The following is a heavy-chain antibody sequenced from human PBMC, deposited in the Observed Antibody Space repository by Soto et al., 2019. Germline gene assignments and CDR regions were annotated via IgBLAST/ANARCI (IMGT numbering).Heavy chain of an antibody. CDR3: ARGRGYYYYYGMDV. V-gene: IGHV4-34*01. D-gene: IGHD3-10*01. CDR1: GGSFSGYY. J-gene: IGHJ6*02. Sequence: PSETLSLTCAVYGGSFSGYYWSWIRQPPGRGLEWIGEINHSGSTNYNPSLKSRVTISVDTSKNQFSLKLSSVTAADTAVYYCARGRGYYYYYGMDVWGQGTTVT. CDR2: INHSGST.